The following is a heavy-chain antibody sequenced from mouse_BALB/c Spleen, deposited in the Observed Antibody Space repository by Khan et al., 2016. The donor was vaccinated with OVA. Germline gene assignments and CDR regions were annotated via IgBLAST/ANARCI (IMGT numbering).Heavy chain of an antibody. CDR2: ISDGGSYT. J-gene: IGHJ3*01. CDR1: GFTFSDYY. Sequence: EVELVESGGGLVKPGGSLKLSCAASGFTFSDYYMYWVRQTPEKRLAWLATISDGGSYTYYPDSVKGRFTISRDDAKNNLYLQMNSLRSEDTAMYYCARGYYGDPFAYWGQGTLVTISA. V-gene: IGHV5-4*02. CDR3: ARGYYGDPFAY. D-gene: IGHD2-13*01.